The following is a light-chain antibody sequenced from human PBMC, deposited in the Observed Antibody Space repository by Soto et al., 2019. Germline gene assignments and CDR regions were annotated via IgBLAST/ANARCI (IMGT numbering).Light chain of an antibody. Sequence: DIQMTQSPSTLSASVGDRVTITCRASQSISGWLAWYQQKPGKAPKLPIYKAYSLKSGVTSRFSGSGSGTEFTLTIRSLQPDDSATYYCQQYHSFPVTFGQGTKVDIK. CDR3: QQYHSFPVT. CDR2: KAY. J-gene: IGKJ1*01. CDR1: QSISGW. V-gene: IGKV1-5*03.